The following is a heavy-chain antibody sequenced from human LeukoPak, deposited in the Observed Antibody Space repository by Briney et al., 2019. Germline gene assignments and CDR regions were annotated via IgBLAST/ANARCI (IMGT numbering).Heavy chain of an antibody. CDR1: GYTFTSYY. V-gene: IGHV1-46*01. J-gene: IGHJ4*02. CDR3: ARGSLLLWYDGHLDY. D-gene: IGHD3-10*01. Sequence: GASVKVSCKTSGYTFTSYYMHWVRQAPGQGLEWMGIINPSGGSTSYAQKFQGRVTMTRDTSTSTVYMELSSLRSEDTAVYYCARGSLLLWYDGHLDYWGQGTLVTVSS. CDR2: INPSGGST.